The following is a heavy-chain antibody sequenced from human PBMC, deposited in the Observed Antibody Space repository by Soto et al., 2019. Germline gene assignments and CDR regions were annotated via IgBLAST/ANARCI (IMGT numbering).Heavy chain of an antibody. Sequence: PGESRKISCKISGDSFPGFWIAWVRQMPGKGLEWLGSIYPRDYETRYSPSFQGQVTISADNSISTAYLQWSSLKASDTATYYCAGQHPLDSNGWHTWGQGTQVTVSS. CDR1: GDSFPGFW. D-gene: IGHD6-19*01. CDR3: AGQHPLDSNGWHT. V-gene: IGHV5-51*01. CDR2: IYPRDYET. J-gene: IGHJ4*02.